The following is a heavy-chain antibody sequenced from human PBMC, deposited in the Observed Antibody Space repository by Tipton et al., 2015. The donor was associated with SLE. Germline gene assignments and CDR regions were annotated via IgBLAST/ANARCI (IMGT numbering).Heavy chain of an antibody. V-gene: IGHV4-59*01. Sequence: LRLSCAASGFTFSTYAMHWVRQAPGKGLEWIGHIYYSGSTNYNPSLKSRLTISLDTSKNQFSLNLSSVTAADTAVFYCARSPNKDCTGGVCFHGLDVWGQGTTVTVSS. CDR1: GFTFSTYA. CDR3: ARSPNKDCTGGVCFHGLDV. D-gene: IGHD2-8*02. J-gene: IGHJ6*02. CDR2: IYYSGST.